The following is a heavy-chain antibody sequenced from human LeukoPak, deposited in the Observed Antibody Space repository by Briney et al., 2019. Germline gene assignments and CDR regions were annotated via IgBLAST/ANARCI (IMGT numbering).Heavy chain of an antibody. J-gene: IGHJ5*02. D-gene: IGHD5-12*01. Sequence: SETLSLTCTVSGGSISSFYWNWIRQPPGKGLEWIAYIYHSGDTRYNPSLKSRVTISVDTSKSQFSLKLSSVTAADTAVYYCARGGYSGSDWTTWGQGTRVTVSS. CDR2: IYHSGDT. CDR1: GGSISSFY. CDR3: ARGGYSGSDWTT. V-gene: IGHV4-59*01.